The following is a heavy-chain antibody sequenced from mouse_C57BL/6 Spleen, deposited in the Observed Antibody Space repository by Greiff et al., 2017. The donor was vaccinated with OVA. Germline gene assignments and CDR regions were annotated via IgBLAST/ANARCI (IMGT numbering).Heavy chain of an antibody. V-gene: IGHV1-54*01. CDR1: GYAFTNYL. CDR3: ARGNYEGAMDY. CDR2: INPGSGGT. Sequence: VQLQQSGAELVRPGTSVKVSCKASGYAFTNYLLEWVKQRPGQGLEWIGVINPGSGGTNYNEKFKGKATLTADKSSSTAYMQLSSLTSEDSAVYFCARGNYEGAMDYWGQGTSVTVSS. J-gene: IGHJ4*01. D-gene: IGHD1-1*01.